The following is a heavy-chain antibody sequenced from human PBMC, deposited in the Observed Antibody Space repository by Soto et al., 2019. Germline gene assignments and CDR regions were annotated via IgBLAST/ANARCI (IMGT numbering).Heavy chain of an antibody. J-gene: IGHJ3*02. D-gene: IGHD4-17*01. Sequence: EVQLLESGGGLVQPGGSLRLSCAASGFTFSSYALSWVRQAPGKGLEWVAAISGSGGSTYYADFAKGRFTISRDNSKNTLYLQMNSLRAEDTAVYYCAKGGGDYNPFDIWGQGTMVTVSS. CDR1: GFTFSSYA. V-gene: IGHV3-23*01. CDR3: AKGGGDYNPFDI. CDR2: ISGSGGST.